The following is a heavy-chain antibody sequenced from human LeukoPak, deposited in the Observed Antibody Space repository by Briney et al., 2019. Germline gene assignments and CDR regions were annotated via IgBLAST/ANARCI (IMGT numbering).Heavy chain of an antibody. Sequence: PGGSLRLSCAASGFTFSSYEMNWVRQAPGKGLEWVSSISSSSSYIYYADSVKGRFTISRDNAKNSLYLQMSRLRPEDAAVYYCAKAPVTTCRGAYCSPFDYWGQGTLVTVSS. CDR2: ISSSSSYI. J-gene: IGHJ4*02. V-gene: IGHV3-21*04. CDR3: AKAPVTTCRGAYCSPFDY. D-gene: IGHD2-21*01. CDR1: GFTFSSYE.